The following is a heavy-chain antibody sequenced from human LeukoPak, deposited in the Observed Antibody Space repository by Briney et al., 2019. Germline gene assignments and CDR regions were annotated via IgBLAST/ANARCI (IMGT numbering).Heavy chain of an antibody. CDR2: ISPSGGSA. V-gene: IGHV1-46*01. CDR3: ARESIPPAGWIVVVIASDNWFDP. CDR1: GYTFTSYN. D-gene: IGHD2-21*01. J-gene: IGHJ5*02. Sequence: ASVKVSCKASGYTFTSYNMHWVRQAPGQGLEWMGIISPSGGSASYAQKFQGRVTMTRDTSTSTVYMELSSLRSEDTAVYYCARESIPPAGWIVVVIASDNWFDPWGQGTLVTVSS.